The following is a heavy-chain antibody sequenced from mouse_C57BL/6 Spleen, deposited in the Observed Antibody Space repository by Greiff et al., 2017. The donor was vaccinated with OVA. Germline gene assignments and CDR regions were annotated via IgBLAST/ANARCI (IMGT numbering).Heavy chain of an antibody. D-gene: IGHD1-1*01. J-gene: IGHJ2*01. V-gene: IGHV3-1*01. CDR3: ARGYYGSPVDY. CDR1: GYSITSGYD. Sequence: EVQLVESGPGMVKPSQSLSLTCTVTGYSITSGYDWHWIRHFPGNKLEWMGYISYSGSTNYNPSLKSRISITHDTSKNHFFLKLNSVTTEDTATYYCARGYYGSPVDYWGQGTTLTVSS. CDR2: ISYSGST.